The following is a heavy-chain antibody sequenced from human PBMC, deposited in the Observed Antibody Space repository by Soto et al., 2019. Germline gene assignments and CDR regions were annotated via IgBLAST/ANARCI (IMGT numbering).Heavy chain of an antibody. V-gene: IGHV3-30-3*01. CDR3: ARVGRSSGWYEYNWFDP. D-gene: IGHD6-19*01. CDR2: ISYDGSNK. J-gene: IGHJ5*02. Sequence: GGSLRLSCAASGFTFSSYAMHWVRQAPGKGLEWVAVISYDGSNKYYADSVKGRFTISRDNSKNTLYLQMNSLRAGDTAVYYCARVGRSSGWYEYNWFDPWGQGTLVTVSS. CDR1: GFTFSSYA.